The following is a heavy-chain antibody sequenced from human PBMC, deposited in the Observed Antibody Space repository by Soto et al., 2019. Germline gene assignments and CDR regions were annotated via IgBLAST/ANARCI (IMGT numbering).Heavy chain of an antibody. Sequence: QVHLVQSGAEVKKPGASVKVSCKASGYTFTSYGIAWVRQAPGQGLAWMGWISAHNGNTDYAQKLQGRVIVTRDTSTSTAYMELRSLRSDDTAVYYCARGRHGDYWGQGALVTVSS. CDR3: ARGRHGDY. CDR1: GYTFTSYG. V-gene: IGHV1-18*01. J-gene: IGHJ4*02. CDR2: ISAHNGNT.